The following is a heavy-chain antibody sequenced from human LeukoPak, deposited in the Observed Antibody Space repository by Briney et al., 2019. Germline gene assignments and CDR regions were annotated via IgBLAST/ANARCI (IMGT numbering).Heavy chain of an antibody. CDR1: GFTFSSYS. CDR3: ARDLGSYSSGWYMGFDS. V-gene: IGHV3-48*01. J-gene: IGHJ4*02. Sequence: PGGSLRLSCAASGFTFSSYSMNWVRQAPGKGLEWVSYISSSGSTIYYADSVKGRFTISRDNAKNSLYLQMNSLGAEDTAIYYCARDLGSYSSGWYMGFDSWGQGTLVTVSS. CDR2: ISSSGSTI. D-gene: IGHD6-19*01.